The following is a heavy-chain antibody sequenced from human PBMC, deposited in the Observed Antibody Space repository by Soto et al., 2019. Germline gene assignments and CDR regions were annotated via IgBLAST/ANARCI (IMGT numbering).Heavy chain of an antibody. CDR2: IYYSGNT. J-gene: IGHJ4*02. V-gene: IGHV4-39*01. Sequence: QLLESGPGLVKPSETLSLTCSVSGGSISSSSYYWGWIRQPPGKGLEWIGNIYYSGNTYYNLSLKSRVTISVDTSKNQFSLKLSSVTAADTAVYYCARVLRFLEWVGDFDYWGQGTLVTVSS. CDR1: GGSISSSSYY. CDR3: ARVLRFLEWVGDFDY. D-gene: IGHD3-3*01.